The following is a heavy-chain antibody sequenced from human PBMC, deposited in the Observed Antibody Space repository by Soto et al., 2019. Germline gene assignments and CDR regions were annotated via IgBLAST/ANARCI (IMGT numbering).Heavy chain of an antibody. J-gene: IGHJ6*02. CDR2: IYYSGST. CDR3: ASTPPRVGAAHSNYYYYGMDV. V-gene: IGHV4-39*01. D-gene: IGHD1-26*01. CDR1: GGSISSSSYY. Sequence: QLQLQESGPGLVKPSETLSLTCTVSGGSISSSSYYWGWIRQPPGKGLEWIGSIYYSGSTYYNPSLKSQVTISVDTSKNQFPLKLSSVTAADTAVYYCASTPPRVGAAHSNYYYYGMDVWGQGTTVTVSS.